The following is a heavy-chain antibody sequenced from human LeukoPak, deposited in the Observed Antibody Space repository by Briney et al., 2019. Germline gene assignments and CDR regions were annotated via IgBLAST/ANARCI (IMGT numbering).Heavy chain of an antibody. CDR1: GFTFSSYA. D-gene: IGHD2-15*01. V-gene: IGHV3-23*01. J-gene: IGHJ4*02. CDR3: AKDPQILCFDY. Sequence: GGSLRLSCAASGFTFSSYAMSWVRQAPGKGLEWVSAISGSGGSTYYADSVKGRFTISRDNSKNPLYLQMNRRRAEDTAVYCCAKDPQILCFDYWGQGTLVTVSS. CDR2: ISGSGGST.